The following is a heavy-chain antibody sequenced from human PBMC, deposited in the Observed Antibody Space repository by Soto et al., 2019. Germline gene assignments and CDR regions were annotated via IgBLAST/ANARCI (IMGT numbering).Heavy chain of an antibody. CDR1: GVTFDSFT. Sequence: SVKVSCKPSGVTFDSFTFSWVRQAPGQGLEWMGGFVPMFGSASVAQRFQGRVRITADASTGTGYMELSDLRSDDSAIYYCAREDDTTGHYSWFDPWGPGTLVTVSS. CDR2: FVPMFGSA. V-gene: IGHV1-69*13. J-gene: IGHJ5*02. CDR3: AREDDTTGHYSWFDP. D-gene: IGHD3-9*01.